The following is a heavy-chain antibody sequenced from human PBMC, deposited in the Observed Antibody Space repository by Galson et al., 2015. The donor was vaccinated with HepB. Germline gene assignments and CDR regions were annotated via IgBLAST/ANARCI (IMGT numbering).Heavy chain of an antibody. D-gene: IGHD1-1*01. J-gene: IGHJ6*02. Sequence: SLRLSCAASGFTFSDYYMSWIRQAPGKGLEWVSYISSSSSYTNYADSVKGRLTISRDNAKNSLYLQMNSLRAEDTAVYYCARDWYNWNDEGYYYGMDVWGQGTTVTVSS. CDR3: ARDWYNWNDEGYYYGMDV. V-gene: IGHV3-11*06. CDR1: GFTFSDYY. CDR2: ISSSSSYT.